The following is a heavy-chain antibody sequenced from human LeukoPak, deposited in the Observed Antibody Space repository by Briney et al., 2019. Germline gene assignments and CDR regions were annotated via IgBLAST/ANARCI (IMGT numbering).Heavy chain of an antibody. CDR3: ARESRLHDSSDAFDI. V-gene: IGHV4-30-4*08. D-gene: IGHD3-22*01. Sequence: PSQTLSLTCTVSGGSISSGDYYWSWTRQPPGKGLEWIGYIYYSGSTYYNPSLKSRVTISVDTSKNQFSLKLSSVTAADTAVYYCARESRLHDSSDAFDIWGQGTMVTVSS. CDR1: GGSISSGDYY. J-gene: IGHJ3*02. CDR2: IYYSGST.